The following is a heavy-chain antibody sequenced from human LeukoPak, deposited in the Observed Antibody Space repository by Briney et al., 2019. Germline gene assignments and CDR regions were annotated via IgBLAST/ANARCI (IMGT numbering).Heavy chain of an antibody. Sequence: SETLSLTCTVSGDSISGYYWSWIRQPPGKALECFAFIHSSGTTNYDPSLKSRVPISVDTSNNQFSLNVNSVTAADTAVYYCARGGASSKWFDPWGQGTLVTVSS. CDR1: GDSISGYY. J-gene: IGHJ5*02. CDR2: IHSSGTT. V-gene: IGHV4-59*01. CDR3: ARGGASSKWFDP. D-gene: IGHD6-13*01.